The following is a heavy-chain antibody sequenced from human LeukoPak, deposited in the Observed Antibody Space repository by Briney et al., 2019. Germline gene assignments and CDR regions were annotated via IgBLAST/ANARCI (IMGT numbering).Heavy chain of an antibody. V-gene: IGHV1-24*01. J-gene: IGHJ4*02. D-gene: IGHD6-19*01. CDR1: GYTLTELS. CDR3: ATPSGYSSGWYDY. CDR2: FDPEDGET. Sequence: GASVKVSCKVSGYTLTELSMHWVQQAPGKGLEWMGGFDPEDGETIYAQKFQGRVTMTEDTSTDTAYMELSSLRSEDTAAYYCATPSGYSSGWYDYWGQGTLVTVSS.